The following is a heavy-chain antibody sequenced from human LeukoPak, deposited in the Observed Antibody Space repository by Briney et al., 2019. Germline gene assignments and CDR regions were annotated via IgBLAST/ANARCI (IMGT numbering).Heavy chain of an antibody. V-gene: IGHV1-24*01. Sequence: ASVKVSCKVSGYTLTELSMHWVRQAPGKGLEWMGGFDPEDGETIYAQKFQGRVTMTEDTSTDTAYMELSSLRSEDTAVYYCARGPDGGNSRWWFDPWGQGTLVTVSS. CDR2: FDPEDGET. D-gene: IGHD4-23*01. CDR3: ARGPDGGNSRWWFDP. CDR1: GYTLTELS. J-gene: IGHJ5*02.